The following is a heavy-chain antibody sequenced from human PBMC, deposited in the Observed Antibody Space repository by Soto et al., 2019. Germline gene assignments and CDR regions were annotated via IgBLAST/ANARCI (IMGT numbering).Heavy chain of an antibody. D-gene: IGHD3-10*01. CDR2: ISYDGSNK. CDR1: GFTFSSYA. V-gene: IGHV3-30-3*01. Sequence: LRLSCAASGFTFSSYAMHWVRQAPGKGLEWVAVISYDGSNKYYADSVKGRFTISRDNSKNTLYLQMNSLRAEDTAVYYCARDEGVWFGELFRSYGMDVWGQGTTVTVSS. J-gene: IGHJ6*02. CDR3: ARDEGVWFGELFRSYGMDV.